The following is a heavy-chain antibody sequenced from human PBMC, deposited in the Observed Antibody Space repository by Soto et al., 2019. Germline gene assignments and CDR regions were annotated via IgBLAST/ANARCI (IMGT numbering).Heavy chain of an antibody. CDR2: INAGNGNT. J-gene: IGHJ5*02. Sequence: ASVKVSCKASGYTFTSYAMHWVRQAPGQRLEWMGWINAGNGNTKYSQKFQGRVTITRDTSASTAYMELSSLRSEDTAVYYCARSPNTPPPLQKRRTNWFDPWGQGNLVTVSS. D-gene: IGHD1-1*01. V-gene: IGHV1-3*01. CDR3: ARSPNTPPPLQKRRTNWFDP. CDR1: GYTFTSYA.